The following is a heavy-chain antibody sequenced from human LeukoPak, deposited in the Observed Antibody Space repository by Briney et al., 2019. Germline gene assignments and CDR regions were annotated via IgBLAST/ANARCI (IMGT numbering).Heavy chain of an antibody. V-gene: IGHV4-39*07. CDR2: IFYSGST. CDR3: ARGLAPGWGYYHYYMDV. Sequence: SETLSLTCTVSGVSISSSNSYWGWIRQPPGKGLEWIGSIFYSGSTYYSPSLKSRVTISLDTSRNQFSLKLNSVTAADTAVYYCARGLAPGWGYYHYYMDVWGKGTTVTISS. J-gene: IGHJ6*03. CDR1: GVSISSSNSY. D-gene: IGHD6-19*01.